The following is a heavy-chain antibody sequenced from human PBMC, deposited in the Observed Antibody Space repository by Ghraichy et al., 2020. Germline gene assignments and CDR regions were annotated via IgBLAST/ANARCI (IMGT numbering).Heavy chain of an antibody. D-gene: IGHD6-13*01. Sequence: SETLSLTCTVSGGSISSSSYYWGWIRQPPGKGLEWIGSIYYSGSTYYNPSLKSRVTISVDTSKNQFSLKLSSVTAADTAVYYCAPLLLGYSSSWCGDCWGQGTLVTVSS. J-gene: IGHJ4*02. V-gene: IGHV4-39*01. CDR2: IYYSGST. CDR3: APLLLGYSSSWCGDC. CDR1: GGSISSSSYY.